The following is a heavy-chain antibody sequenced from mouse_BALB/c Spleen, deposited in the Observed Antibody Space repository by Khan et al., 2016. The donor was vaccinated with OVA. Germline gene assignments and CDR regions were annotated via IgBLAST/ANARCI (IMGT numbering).Heavy chain of an antibody. Sequence: QMQLVQSGPELKKPGETVKISCKASGHTFTNYGMNWVKQPPGKGLKWMGWINTYTGEPTYADDFNGRFAFSLETSASTAYLQINNLKNEDTATYFCARPPYFSYAMDNWGQGTSVTVSS. J-gene: IGHJ4*01. D-gene: IGHD2-10*01. CDR2: INTYTGEP. CDR1: GHTFTNYG. CDR3: ARPPYFSYAMDN. V-gene: IGHV9-3-1*01.